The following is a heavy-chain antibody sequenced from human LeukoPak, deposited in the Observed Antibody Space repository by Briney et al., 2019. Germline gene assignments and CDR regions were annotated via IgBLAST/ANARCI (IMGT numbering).Heavy chain of an antibody. CDR1: GLSLSTSGVG. V-gene: IGHV2-5*01. CDR2: IYWNDDK. D-gene: IGHD6-13*01. Sequence: SGPTLVNPTQTLTLTCTFSGLSLSTSGVGVGWIRQPPGKALEWLALIYWNDDKRYSPSLKSRLTITNHTSKKQVVLTMTNMDPVDTATYYCAHVSGIAAAGHFDYWGQGT. CDR3: AHVSGIAAAGHFDY. J-gene: IGHJ4*02.